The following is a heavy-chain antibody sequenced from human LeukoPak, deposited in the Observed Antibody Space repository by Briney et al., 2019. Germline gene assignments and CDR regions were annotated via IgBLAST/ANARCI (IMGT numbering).Heavy chain of an antibody. D-gene: IGHD3/OR15-3a*01. J-gene: IGHJ4*02. Sequence: SETLSLTCTVSGGSISNYYWSWIRQPPGKGLEWIGYIYYSGSTYYNASLKSRVTISIDTSKNQISLRLTSVTATDTAVYYCARQTGSGLFILPGGQGTLVTVSS. CDR3: ARQTGSGLFILP. CDR1: GGSISNYY. CDR2: IYYSGST. V-gene: IGHV4-59*08.